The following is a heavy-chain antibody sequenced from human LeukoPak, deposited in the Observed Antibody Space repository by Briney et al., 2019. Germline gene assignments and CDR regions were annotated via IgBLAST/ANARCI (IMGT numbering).Heavy chain of an antibody. J-gene: IGHJ4*02. Sequence: PGGSLRLSCAASGFTFSRYGMSWVRQAPGKGLEWVSAIDTSGGSTNYADSVKGRFTISRDNAKNSLYLQMNSLRAEDTAVYYCARDGVRIVVGTFDYWGQGTLVTVSS. CDR1: GFTFSRYG. CDR2: IDTSGGST. V-gene: IGHV3-23*01. D-gene: IGHD3-22*01. CDR3: ARDGVRIVVGTFDY.